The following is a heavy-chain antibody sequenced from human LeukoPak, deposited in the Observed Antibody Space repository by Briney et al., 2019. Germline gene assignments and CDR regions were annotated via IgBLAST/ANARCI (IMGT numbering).Heavy chain of an antibody. CDR2: IYSGGST. V-gene: IGHV3-53*01. CDR1: GFTVSSNY. D-gene: IGHD3-3*01. CDR3: ARTSYYDFWSGYRGMDV. Sequence: GGSLRLSCAASGFTVSSNYMSWVRQAPGKGLEWVSVIYSGGSTYYADSVKGRFTISRDNSKNTLYLQMNSLRAEDTAVYYCARTSYYDFWSGYRGMDVWGKGTTVTVSS. J-gene: IGHJ6*03.